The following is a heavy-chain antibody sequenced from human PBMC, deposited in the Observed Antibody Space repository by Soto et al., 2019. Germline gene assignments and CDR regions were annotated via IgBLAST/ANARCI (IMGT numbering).Heavy chain of an antibody. CDR1: GFTFSNYN. Sequence: EVQLVESGGGLVQPGGSLRLSCAASGFTFSNYNMNWVRQAPGKGLEWIALIRDDASPVYYADSVKGRFTTSRDNAKNSLYLQMNSLRVEDTAVYYCARDSPYNGYPDIDYWGQGTLVTVSS. V-gene: IGHV3-48*01. J-gene: IGHJ4*02. CDR2: IRDDASPV. D-gene: IGHD5-12*01. CDR3: ARDSPYNGYPDIDY.